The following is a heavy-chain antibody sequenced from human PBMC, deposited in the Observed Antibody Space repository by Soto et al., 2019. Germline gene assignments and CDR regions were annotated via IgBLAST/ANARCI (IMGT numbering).Heavy chain of an antibody. J-gene: IGHJ6*02. CDR3: ARDLAAAAYYYYGMDV. V-gene: IGHV3-11*01. CDR1: GFTFSDYY. CDR2: ISSSGRTK. D-gene: IGHD6-13*01. Sequence: QVQLVESGGGLVKSGGSLRLSCAASGFTFSDYYMSWIRQAPGKGLEWVSYISSSGRTKYYADSVKGRFTISRDNAKNSLYLQMNSLRAEDTAVYYCARDLAAAAYYYYGMDVWGQGTTVTVSS.